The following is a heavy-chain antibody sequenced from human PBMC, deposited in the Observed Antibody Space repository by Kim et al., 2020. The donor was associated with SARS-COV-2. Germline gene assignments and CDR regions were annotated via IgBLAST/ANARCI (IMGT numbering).Heavy chain of an antibody. CDR2: IYYSGST. CDR1: GGSISSSSYY. D-gene: IGHD6-13*01. Sequence: SETLSLTCTVSGGSISSSSYYWGWIRQPPGKGLEWIGSIYYSGSTYYNPSLKSRVTISVDTSKNQFSLKLSSVTAADTAVYYCAGLLAAAGTDYYYGMDVWGKGPRSPSPQ. J-gene: IGHJ6*01. V-gene: IGHV4-39*01. CDR3: AGLLAAAGTDYYYGMDV.